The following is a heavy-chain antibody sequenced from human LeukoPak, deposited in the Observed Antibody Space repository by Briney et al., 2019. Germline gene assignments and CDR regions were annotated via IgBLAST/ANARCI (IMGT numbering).Heavy chain of an antibody. V-gene: IGHV4-34*01. Sequence: SKTLSLTCAVYGGSFSGYYWSWIRQPPGKGLEWIGEINHSGSTNYNPSLKSRVTISVDTSKNQFSLKLSSVTAADTAVYYCARAPRKHSSSWYGGLDYWGQGTLVTVSS. CDR2: INHSGST. CDR3: ARAPRKHSSSWYGGLDY. D-gene: IGHD6-13*01. J-gene: IGHJ4*02. CDR1: GGSFSGYY.